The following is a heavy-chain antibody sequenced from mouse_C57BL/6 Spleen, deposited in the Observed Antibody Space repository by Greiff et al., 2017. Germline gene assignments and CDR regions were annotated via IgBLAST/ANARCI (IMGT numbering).Heavy chain of an antibody. Sequence: QVQLQQPGAELVRPGSSVKLSCKASGYTFTSYWMHWVKQRPIQGLEWIGNIDPSDSETHYNQKFKDKATLTVDKSSSTAYMQLSSLTSEDSAVYFCARRITTVVATRYFDYWGQGTTLTVSS. CDR1: GYTFTSYW. CDR3: ARRITTVVATRYFDY. V-gene: IGHV1-52*01. CDR2: IDPSDSET. J-gene: IGHJ2*01. D-gene: IGHD1-1*01.